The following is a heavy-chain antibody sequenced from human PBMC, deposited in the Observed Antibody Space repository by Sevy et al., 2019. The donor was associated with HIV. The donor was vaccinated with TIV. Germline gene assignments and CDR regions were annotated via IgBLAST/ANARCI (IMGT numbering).Heavy chain of an antibody. V-gene: IGHV4-59*01. CDR2: IYYSGST. D-gene: IGHD3-16*02. CDR3: ASMLSLGELSLGFDP. Sequence: SETLSLTCTVSGGSISSYYWSWIRQPPGKGLEWIGYIYYSGSTNYNPSLKSRVTISVDTSKNQFSLKLSPVTAADTAVYYCASMLSLGELSLGFDPWGQGTLVTVSS. J-gene: IGHJ5*02. CDR1: GGSISSYY.